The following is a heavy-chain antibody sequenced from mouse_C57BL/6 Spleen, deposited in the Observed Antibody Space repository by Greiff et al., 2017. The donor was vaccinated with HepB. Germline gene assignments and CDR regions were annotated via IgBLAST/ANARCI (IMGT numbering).Heavy chain of an antibody. CDR3: ARGPYYGNFYWYFDV. D-gene: IGHD2-10*01. CDR1: GFTFSDYG. Sequence: EVMLVESGGGLVKPGGSLKLSCAASGFTFSDYGMHWVRQAPEKGLEWVAYISSGSSTIYYADTVKGRFTISRDNAKNTLFLQMTSLRSEDTAMYYCARGPYYGNFYWYFDVWGTGTTVTVSS. V-gene: IGHV5-17*01. J-gene: IGHJ1*03. CDR2: ISSGSSTI.